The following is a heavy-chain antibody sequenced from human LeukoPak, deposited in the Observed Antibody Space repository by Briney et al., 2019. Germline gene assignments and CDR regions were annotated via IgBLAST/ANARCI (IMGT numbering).Heavy chain of an antibody. Sequence: GGSLILPCAASGFTFSTYGMNWVRPAPGKGLDWVAAVSYDGSNEFYADSVKGRFTISRDNSKNTLYLQMNSLRAEDTAVFYCAKGQGLYAPLRNYGMDVWGQGTTVTVSS. CDR1: GFTFSTYG. D-gene: IGHD2-2*01. CDR3: AKGQGLYAPLRNYGMDV. V-gene: IGHV3-30*18. J-gene: IGHJ6*02. CDR2: VSYDGSNE.